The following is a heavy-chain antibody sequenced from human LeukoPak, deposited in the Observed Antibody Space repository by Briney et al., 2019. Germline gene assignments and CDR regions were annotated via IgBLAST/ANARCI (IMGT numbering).Heavy chain of an antibody. V-gene: IGHV1-69*04. Sequence: GPSVKVSCKASGGTFSSYAISWVRQAPGQGLKWMGRIIPIFGIANYAQKFQGRVTITADKSTSTAYMELSSLRSEDTAVYYCASERDQLLLRYYYYYYGMDVWGQGTTVTVSS. D-gene: IGHD2-2*01. CDR3: ASERDQLLLRYYYYYYGMDV. J-gene: IGHJ6*02. CDR2: IIPIFGIA. CDR1: GGTFSSYA.